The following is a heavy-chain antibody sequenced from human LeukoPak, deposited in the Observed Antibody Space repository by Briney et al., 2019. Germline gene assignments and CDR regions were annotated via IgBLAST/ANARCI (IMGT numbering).Heavy chain of an antibody. CDR2: ISSSSSYI. CDR1: GFTFSSYS. J-gene: IGHJ4*02. V-gene: IGHV3-21*01. Sequence: GGSLRLSCAASGFTFSSYSMNWVRQAPGKGLEWVSSISSSSSYIYYADSVKGRFTISRDNAKNSLYLQMNSLRAEDMAVYYCARDAPYYYDSSGYSFDYWGQGTLVTVSS. D-gene: IGHD3-22*01. CDR3: ARDAPYYYDSSGYSFDY.